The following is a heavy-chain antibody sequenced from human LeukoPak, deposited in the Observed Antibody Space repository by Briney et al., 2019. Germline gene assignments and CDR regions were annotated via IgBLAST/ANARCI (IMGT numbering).Heavy chain of an antibody. D-gene: IGHD4-17*01. J-gene: IGHJ4*02. CDR2: IYSGGST. V-gene: IGHV3-66*01. CDR3: AKMTTVHH. CDR1: GFTVSSNY. Sequence: SGGSLRLSCAASGFTVSSNYMSWVRQAPGKGLEWVSVIYSGGSTYYADSVKGRFTISRDNSKNTLYLQMNSLRAEDAAVYYCAKMTTVHHWGQGTLVTVSS.